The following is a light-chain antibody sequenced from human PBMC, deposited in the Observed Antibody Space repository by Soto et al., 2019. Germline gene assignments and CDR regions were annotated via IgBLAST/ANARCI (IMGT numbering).Light chain of an antibody. CDR1: QSVTIY. CDR3: QQRSNWPPT. V-gene: IGKV3-11*01. Sequence: EVSLKQSPSTLPLTTGEGATLSCRASQSVTIYLAWYQKKSGQPPRLLIYDVSKRATGIPARFSGSGSGTDFNLNIASLEPEDSAFYLCQQRSNWPPTFAQGRR. CDR2: DVS. J-gene: IGKJ5*01.